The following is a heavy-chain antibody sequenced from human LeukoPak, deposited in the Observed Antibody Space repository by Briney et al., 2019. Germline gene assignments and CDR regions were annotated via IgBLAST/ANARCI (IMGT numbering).Heavy chain of an antibody. Sequence: GGSLRLSCAASGFTFADYAMSWVRQAPGKGLQWVSTISGGTGATYFPDSVKGRFTISRDNSKNTLSVQMNSLRPEDTAIYYCSKGGGYDIAGPFDYWVQGTLVTVSS. CDR1: GFTFADYA. CDR3: SKGGGYDIAGPFDY. D-gene: IGHD5-12*01. CDR2: ISGGTGAT. J-gene: IGHJ4*02. V-gene: IGHV3-23*01.